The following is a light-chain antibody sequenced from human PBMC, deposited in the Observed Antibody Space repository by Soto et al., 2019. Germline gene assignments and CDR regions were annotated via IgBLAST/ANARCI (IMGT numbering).Light chain of an antibody. Sequence: EIVLTQSPGTLSLSPGERATLSCRASQSVSSSYLAWYQQQPGQAPRLLIDGASSRATGIPDRFSGSGSGTDFTLTISRLEPEDFAVYYCQQYGNRPWTFGQGTKVEIK. CDR2: GAS. J-gene: IGKJ1*01. CDR1: QSVSSSY. CDR3: QQYGNRPWT. V-gene: IGKV3-20*01.